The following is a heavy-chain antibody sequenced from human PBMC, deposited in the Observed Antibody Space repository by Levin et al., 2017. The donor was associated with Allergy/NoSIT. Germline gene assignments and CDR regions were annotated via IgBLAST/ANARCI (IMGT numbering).Heavy chain of an antibody. J-gene: IGHJ4*02. CDR3: AKGVAALLVAGFDY. V-gene: IGHV3-30*18. Sequence: GESLKISCAASGFTFSSYGMHWVRQAPGKGLEWVAVISYDGSNKYYADSVKGRFTISRDNSKNTLYLQMNSLRAEDTAVYYCAKGVAALLVAGFDYWGQGTLVTVSS. D-gene: IGHD6-13*01. CDR1: GFTFSSYG. CDR2: ISYDGSNK.